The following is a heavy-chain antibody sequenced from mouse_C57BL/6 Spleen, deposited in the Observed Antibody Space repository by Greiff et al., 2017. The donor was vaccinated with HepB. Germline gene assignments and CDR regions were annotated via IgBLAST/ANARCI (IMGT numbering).Heavy chain of an antibody. CDR1: GYTFTSYG. V-gene: IGHV1-81*01. Sequence: QVQLQQSGAELARPGASVKLSCKASGYTFTSYGISWVKQRPGQGLEWIGEIYPRSGNTYYNEKFKGKATLTADKSSSTAYMKLRSLTSEDSAVYFCARSAYYSNYSYAMDYWGQGTSVTVSS. CDR2: IYPRSGNT. CDR3: ARSAYYSNYSYAMDY. J-gene: IGHJ4*01. D-gene: IGHD2-5*01.